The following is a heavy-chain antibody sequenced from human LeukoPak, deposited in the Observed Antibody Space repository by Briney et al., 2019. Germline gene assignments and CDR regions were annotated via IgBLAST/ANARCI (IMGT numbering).Heavy chain of an antibody. CDR3: AKGRDTSGRQNFDF. Sequence: GGSLRLSCEAAGLTFTSYAMHWVGQAAGNGLEWVSSISASGSGTFYTDSMNGRFTISRDNAKKTFFLQMKNLRPGDTALYYCAKGRDTSGRQNFDFWGQGTLITVSS. D-gene: IGHD6-19*01. J-gene: IGHJ4*02. V-gene: IGHV3-23*01. CDR1: GLTFTSYA. CDR2: ISASGSGT.